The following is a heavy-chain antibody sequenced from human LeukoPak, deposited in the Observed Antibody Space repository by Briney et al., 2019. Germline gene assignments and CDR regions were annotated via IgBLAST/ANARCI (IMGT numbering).Heavy chain of an antibody. Sequence: SETLSLTCIVSGGSLSSSSYYWGWIRHPPGKGLEWTAYIYYSGSAYYNPSLKSRVTISVDTSKNQFSLTLSSVTAADTAVYYCARHWGDIAAAGTDYWSQGTLVTVSS. CDR1: GGSLSSSSYY. CDR3: ARHWGDIAAAGTDY. V-gene: IGHV4-39*01. J-gene: IGHJ4*02. D-gene: IGHD6-13*01. CDR2: IYYSGSA.